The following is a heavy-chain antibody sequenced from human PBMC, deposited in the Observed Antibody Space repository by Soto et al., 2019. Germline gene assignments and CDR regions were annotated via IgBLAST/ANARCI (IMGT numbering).Heavy chain of an antibody. V-gene: IGHV1-24*01. Sequence: DSVEGSWKVSGYALTELSMNWVRRAPGKGPEWMGGFDPEDGETIYAQKFQGRVTITEDTSTDTAYMELSSLRSEDTAVYYCATVRAARPRYYYHYGMDVWGQGTPVTFSS. D-gene: IGHD6-6*01. J-gene: IGHJ6*02. CDR1: GYALTELS. CDR2: FDPEDGET. CDR3: ATVRAARPRYYYHYGMDV.